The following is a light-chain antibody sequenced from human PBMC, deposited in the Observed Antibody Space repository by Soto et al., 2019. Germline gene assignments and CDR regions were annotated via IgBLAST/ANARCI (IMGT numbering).Light chain of an antibody. CDR2: AAS. Sequence: DIAMTQSPSSVSTSVGNRVTITCRTSQDVSSWLAWYQRKPGQAPRLLIYAASSLQTGVPSRFRGSGSGTFFTLTINSLQPEDFATYYCQQTSSFPWTFGQGTKVEIK. V-gene: IGKV1-12*02. CDR3: QQTSSFPWT. J-gene: IGKJ1*01. CDR1: QDVSSW.